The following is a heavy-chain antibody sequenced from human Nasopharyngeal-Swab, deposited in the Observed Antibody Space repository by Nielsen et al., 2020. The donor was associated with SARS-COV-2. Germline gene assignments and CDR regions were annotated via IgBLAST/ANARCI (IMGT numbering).Heavy chain of an antibody. CDR3: TTDKEDIVVVVAAIYYYYYMDV. V-gene: IGHV3-15*01. Sequence: VRPMPGPGLELAGCLKSKTDGGTTDYAAPVKGRFTISRDDSKNTLYLQMNSLKTEDTAVYYCTTDKEDIVVVVAAIYYYYYMDVWGKGTTVTVSS. J-gene: IGHJ6*03. D-gene: IGHD2-15*01. CDR2: LKSKTDGGTT.